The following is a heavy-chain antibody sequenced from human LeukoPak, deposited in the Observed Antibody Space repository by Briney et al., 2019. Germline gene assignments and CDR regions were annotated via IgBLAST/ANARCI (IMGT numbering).Heavy chain of an antibody. D-gene: IGHD2-2*01. CDR2: ISGSGGST. Sequence: PGGSLRLSCAASGFTFSSYAMSWVRQAPGKGLEWVSAISGSGGSTYYADSVKGRFTISRDNSKNTLYLQMNSLRAEDTAVYYYAKGRYCSSTSCYYYYGMDVWGQGTTVTVSS. J-gene: IGHJ6*02. CDR3: AKGRYCSSTSCYYYYGMDV. V-gene: IGHV3-23*01. CDR1: GFTFSSYA.